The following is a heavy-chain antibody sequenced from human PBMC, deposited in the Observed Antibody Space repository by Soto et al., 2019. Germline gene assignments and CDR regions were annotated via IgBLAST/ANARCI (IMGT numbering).Heavy chain of an antibody. V-gene: IGHV4-34*01. CDR2: VNHGGSA. J-gene: IGHJ6*02. Sequence: PSETLSLTCAVYGGSFSGYYWSWIRQPPGMGLEWIGEVNHGGSAKYSPSLKSRLTISVDTSKNQFSLKLTSVTAADTAVYYCARGGLDTAIVSEYYYYGMDVWGQGTTVTAP. CDR3: ARGGLDTAIVSEYYYYGMDV. CDR1: GGSFSGYY. D-gene: IGHD5-18*01.